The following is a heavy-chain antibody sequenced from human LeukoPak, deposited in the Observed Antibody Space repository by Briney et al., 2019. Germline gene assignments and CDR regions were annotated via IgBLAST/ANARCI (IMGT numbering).Heavy chain of an antibody. V-gene: IGHV1-18*01. CDR1: GYTFTSYG. CDR3: AREGGGHYYGSGSYYNPTDYSGD. J-gene: IGHJ4*02. CDR2: ISAYNGNT. D-gene: IGHD3-10*01. Sequence: GASVKVSCKASGYTFTSYGISWVRQAPGQGLEWMGWISAYNGNTNYAQKLQGRVTMTRDTSTSTVYMELSSLRSEDTAVYYCAREGGGHYYGSGSYYNPTDYSGDWGQGTLVTVSS.